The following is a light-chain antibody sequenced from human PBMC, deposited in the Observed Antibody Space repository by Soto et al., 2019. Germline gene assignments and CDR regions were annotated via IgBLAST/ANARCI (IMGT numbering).Light chain of an antibody. V-gene: IGLV2-14*01. Sequence: QSALTQPASASGSPGQSLTITCTGGSSDIGTYDYVSWYQLLPGKAPKLLIYEVNDRPFWFTNRFTGSKSGNTASLTISELQAEDEADYYCSSYTSGDTVIFGGGTKLTVL. J-gene: IGLJ2*01. CDR2: EVN. CDR1: SSDIGTYDY. CDR3: SSYTSGDTVI.